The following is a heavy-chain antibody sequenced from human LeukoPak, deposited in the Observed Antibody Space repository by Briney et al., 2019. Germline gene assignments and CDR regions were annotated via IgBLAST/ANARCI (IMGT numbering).Heavy chain of an antibody. CDR2: ISYDGSNK. CDR3: ARDWGNWGYGYCFDH. J-gene: IGHJ4*02. V-gene: IGHV3-30*03. D-gene: IGHD7-27*01. CDR1: GFTFSTYG. Sequence: GGSLRLSCAASGFTFSTYGMHWVRQAPGKGLEWVAVISYDGSNKYYADSVKGRFTISRDNSENTLYLQMNSLRAEDTAVYYCARDWGNWGYGYCFDHWGQGTLVTVSS.